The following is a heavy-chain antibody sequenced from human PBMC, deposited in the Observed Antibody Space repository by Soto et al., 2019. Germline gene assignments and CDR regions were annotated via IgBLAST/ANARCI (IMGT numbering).Heavy chain of an antibody. J-gene: IGHJ4*02. Sequence: QVQLVQSGAEVKKPGASVKVSCKASGYTFTSYGISWVRQAPGQGLEWMGWISAYNGNTNYAQKLQGRVTMTTDTSRSTADMELRSLRSDDTAVYYCARVDEQQLVLVSGFDYWGQGTLVTVSS. D-gene: IGHD6-13*01. CDR2: ISAYNGNT. CDR1: GYTFTSYG. V-gene: IGHV1-18*01. CDR3: ARVDEQQLVLVSGFDY.